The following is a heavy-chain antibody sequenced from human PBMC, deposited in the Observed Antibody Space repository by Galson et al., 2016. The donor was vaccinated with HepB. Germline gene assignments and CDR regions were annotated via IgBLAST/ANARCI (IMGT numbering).Heavy chain of an antibody. CDR1: GFSFSNYG. D-gene: IGHD2-15*01. J-gene: IGHJ6*02. CDR2: VSYGGSKN. CDR3: AKDYCSDTCHLGRWNV. V-gene: IGHV3-30*18. Sequence: SLRLSCAASGFSFSNYGMHWVRQAPGKGLEWVAGVSYGGSKNYYVDSVKGRFTISSDNSKNTLYLQMNSLRPEETAIYYCAKDYCSDTCHLGRWNVWGQGTPVTVSS.